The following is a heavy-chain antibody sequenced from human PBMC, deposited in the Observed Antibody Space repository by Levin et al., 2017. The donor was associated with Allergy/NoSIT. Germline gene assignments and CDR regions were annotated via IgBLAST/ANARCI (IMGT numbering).Heavy chain of an antibody. J-gene: IGHJ4*02. CDR3: TRGGPVGPTDYIDY. V-gene: IGHV1-2*02. CDR2: MNPNSGAT. D-gene: IGHD1-26*01. CDR1: GYTFTGYY. Sequence: GESLKISCKGSGYTFTGYYMHWVRQAPGQGLEWMGWMNPNSGATNYLQKFQGRVTVTRDTSIRTAYMEISSLRSDDTAVYYCTRGGPVGPTDYIDYWGQGTPVTVSS.